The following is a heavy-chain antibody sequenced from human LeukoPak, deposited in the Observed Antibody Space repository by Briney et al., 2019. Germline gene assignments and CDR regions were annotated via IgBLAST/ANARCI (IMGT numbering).Heavy chain of an antibody. CDR2: ISGSGGST. J-gene: IGHJ4*02. CDR1: GFTFSSYA. D-gene: IGHD4-17*01. Sequence: GGFLRLSCAASGFTFSSYAMSWVRQAPGKGLEWVSAISGSGGSTYYAASVKGRFTISRDNSKNTLYLQMNSLRAEDTAVYYCAKGGHGDYVCYFDYWGQGTLVTVSS. CDR3: AKGGHGDYVCYFDY. V-gene: IGHV3-23*01.